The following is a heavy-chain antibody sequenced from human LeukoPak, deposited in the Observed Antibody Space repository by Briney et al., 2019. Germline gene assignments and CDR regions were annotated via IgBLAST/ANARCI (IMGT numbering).Heavy chain of an antibody. V-gene: IGHV3-33*01. Sequence: GGSLRLSCAASGFTFSSYGMHWVRQAPGKGLEWVVVIWFDGSNRDYADSVKGRFTISRDNSKNTLYLQMNSLRAEDTAVYYCARWLQDYWGQGTLVTVSS. CDR3: ARWLQDY. J-gene: IGHJ4*02. CDR1: GFTFSSYG. CDR2: IWFDGSNR. D-gene: IGHD5-24*01.